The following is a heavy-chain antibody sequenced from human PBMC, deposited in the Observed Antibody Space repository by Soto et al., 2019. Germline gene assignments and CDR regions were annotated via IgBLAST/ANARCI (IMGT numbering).Heavy chain of an antibody. CDR3: AKGGRQWLVTFDFNY. D-gene: IGHD6-19*01. Sequence: PGGSLSLSCAASGFTFSDYAMHWVRQAPGKGLEWVAVVSHDGRNTHYANSVKGRFTISRDSSKNTVSLELTSLRAEDTAVYYCAKGGRQWLVTFDFNYWGRGALVTVSS. CDR1: GFTFSDYA. CDR2: VSHDGRNT. V-gene: IGHV3-30*18. J-gene: IGHJ4*02.